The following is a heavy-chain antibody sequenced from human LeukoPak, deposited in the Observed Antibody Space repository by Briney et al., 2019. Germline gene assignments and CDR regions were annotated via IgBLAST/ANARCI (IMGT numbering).Heavy chain of an antibody. CDR3: AKDTFGVVHRGGDWFDP. D-gene: IGHD3-3*01. CDR2: IYSGGST. CDR1: GFTVSSNY. V-gene: IGHV3-66*01. Sequence: PGGSLRLSCAASGFTVSSNYMSWVRQAPGKGLEWVSVIYSGGSTYYADSVKGRFTISRDNSKNTLYLQMNSLRAEDTAVYYCAKDTFGVVHRGGDWFDPWGQGTLVTVSS. J-gene: IGHJ5*02.